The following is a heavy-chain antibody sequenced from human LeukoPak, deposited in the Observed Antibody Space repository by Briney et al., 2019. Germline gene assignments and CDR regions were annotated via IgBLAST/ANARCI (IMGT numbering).Heavy chain of an antibody. V-gene: IGHV3-23*01. J-gene: IGHJ6*03. CDR2: ISGSGGSK. Sequence: GSLRLSCAASGFTFSSYAMSWVRQAPGKGLEWVSGISGSGGSKYYADSVKGRFTISRDNSKNTLYLQMNSLRVEDTAVYYCAKDSKIVGPTFRSYHYMDVWGKGTTVTVSS. D-gene: IGHD1-26*01. CDR1: GFTFSSYA. CDR3: AKDSKIVGPTFRSYHYMDV.